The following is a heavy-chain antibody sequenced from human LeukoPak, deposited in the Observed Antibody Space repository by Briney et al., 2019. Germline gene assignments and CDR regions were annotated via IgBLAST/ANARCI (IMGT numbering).Heavy chain of an antibody. Sequence: SETLSLTCTVSGGSISSSSYYWGWIRQPPGKGLEWIGSIYYSGSTYYNPSLKSRVTISVDTSKNQFSLKLSSVTAADTAVYYCARGCSSTSWGYYYYYMDVWGKGTTVTVSS. CDR3: ARGCSSTSWGYYYYYMDV. J-gene: IGHJ6*03. V-gene: IGHV4-39*07. CDR1: GGSISSSSYY. D-gene: IGHD2-2*01. CDR2: IYYSGST.